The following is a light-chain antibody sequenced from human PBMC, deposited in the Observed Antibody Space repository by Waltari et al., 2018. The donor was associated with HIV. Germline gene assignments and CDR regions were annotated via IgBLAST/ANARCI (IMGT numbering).Light chain of an antibody. CDR3: ASWDDKLSHWV. CDR1: NSNVGNNF. Sequence: QSVLTQSPSASKTPGQRVLMSCSGTNSNVGNNFVSWFQQGPGGAPKLVIYRNDRRPAGVPDRFSAAKSGSSASLAISGLQSDDEADYFCASWDDKLSHWVFGGGTKLTV. V-gene: IGLV1-47*01. J-gene: IGLJ3*02. CDR2: RND.